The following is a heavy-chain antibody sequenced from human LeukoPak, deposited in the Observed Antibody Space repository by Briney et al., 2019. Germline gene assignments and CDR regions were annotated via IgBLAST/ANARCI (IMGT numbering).Heavy chain of an antibody. CDR1: GYTFTSYD. CDR3: ARAVTIFGVVRLYNWFDP. Sequence: ASVKVSCKASGYTFTSYDINWVRQATGQGLEWMGWMNPNSGNTGYAQKFQGRVTMTRNTSISTAYMELSSLRSEDTAVYYCARAVTIFGVVRLYNWFDPWGREPWSPSPQ. D-gene: IGHD3-3*01. CDR2: MNPNSGNT. J-gene: IGHJ5*02. V-gene: IGHV1-8*01.